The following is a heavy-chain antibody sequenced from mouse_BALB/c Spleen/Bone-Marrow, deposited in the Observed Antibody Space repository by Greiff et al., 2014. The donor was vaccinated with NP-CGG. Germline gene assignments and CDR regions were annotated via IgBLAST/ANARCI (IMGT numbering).Heavy chain of an antibody. CDR1: GYSITSDYA. J-gene: IGHJ3*01. CDR3: ARENYVSSPWFAY. CDR2: ISYSGST. D-gene: IGHD1-1*01. V-gene: IGHV3-2*02. Sequence: QSGPGLVKPSQSLSLTCTVTGYSITSDYAWNWIRQFPGNKLEWMGYISYSGSTGYNPSLKSRISLTRDTSKNQFFLQLNSVTTEDTATYYCARENYVSSPWFAYWGQGTLVTVSA.